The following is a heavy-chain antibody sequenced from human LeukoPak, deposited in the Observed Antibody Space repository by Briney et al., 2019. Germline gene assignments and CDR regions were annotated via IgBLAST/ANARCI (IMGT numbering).Heavy chain of an antibody. CDR2: IFYIGTT. D-gene: IGHD3-16*01. CDR3: ARGQGARGDY. J-gene: IGHJ4*02. CDR1: GGSFSGYY. V-gene: IGHV4-59*01. Sequence: PSETLSLTCAVYGGSFSGYYWNWIRQPPGKGLEWIGYIFYIGTTNYNPSLKSRVTISVDTSKNQFSLRLSSVTAADTAVYYCARGQGARGDYWGQGTLVTVSS.